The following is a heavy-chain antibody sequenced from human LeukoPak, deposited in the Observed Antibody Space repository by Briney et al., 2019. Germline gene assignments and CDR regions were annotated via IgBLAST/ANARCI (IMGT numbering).Heavy chain of an antibody. D-gene: IGHD2-15*01. J-gene: IGHJ4*02. CDR3: GGFGYEAGVDL. Sequence: PGGSLRLSCAASGFMFSTYWMTWVRQAPGKGLEWVANIKPDGSETYYVDSVKGRFTISRDNTKNLLYLQMNSLRGEDVAVYHCGGFGYEAGVDLWGQGTLVSVSS. CDR1: GFMFSTYW. CDR2: IKPDGSET. V-gene: IGHV3-7*01.